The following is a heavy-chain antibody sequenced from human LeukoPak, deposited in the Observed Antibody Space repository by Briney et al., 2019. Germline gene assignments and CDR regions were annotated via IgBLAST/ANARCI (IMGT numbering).Heavy chain of an antibody. CDR2: ISSPSSTI. CDR1: GFTFSSYS. CDR3: TRESGGYSGYEDY. J-gene: IGHJ4*02. V-gene: IGHV3-48*04. Sequence: GGSLRLSCAASGFTFSSYSMNWVRQAPGKGLEWVSYISSPSSTIYYADSVKGRFTISRDNAKNTLYLQMNSLRAEDTAVYYCTRESGGYSGYEDYWGQGTLVTVSS. D-gene: IGHD5-12*01.